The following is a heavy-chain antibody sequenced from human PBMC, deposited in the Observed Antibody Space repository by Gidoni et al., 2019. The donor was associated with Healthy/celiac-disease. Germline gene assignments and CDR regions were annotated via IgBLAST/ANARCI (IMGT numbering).Heavy chain of an antibody. CDR2: INHSGST. Sequence: QVQLQQWGAGLLKPSETLSLTCAVYGGSFSGYYWSWIRQPPGKGLEWIGEINHSGSTNYNPSLKSRVTISVDTSKNQFSLKLSSVTAADTAVYYCARALRITTNPRWRVGAFDIWGQGTMVTVSS. V-gene: IGHV4-34*01. D-gene: IGHD3-10*01. CDR3: ARALRITTNPRWRVGAFDI. J-gene: IGHJ3*02. CDR1: GGSFSGYY.